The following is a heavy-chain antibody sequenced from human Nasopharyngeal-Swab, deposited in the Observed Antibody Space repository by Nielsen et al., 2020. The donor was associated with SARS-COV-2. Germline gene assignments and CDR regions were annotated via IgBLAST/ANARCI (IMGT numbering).Heavy chain of an antibody. CDR3: ARRNQMAARPFDS. Sequence: GESLKISCQGSGYSFSSYWISWVRQMPGKGPEWMGIIYPGDSETRYSPSFQGQVTISADKSINTAYLQWRSLKASDTAMYYCARRNQMAARPFDSWGQGTLVTVSS. CDR2: IYPGDSET. V-gene: IGHV5-51*01. J-gene: IGHJ4*02. CDR1: GYSFSSYW. D-gene: IGHD6-6*01.